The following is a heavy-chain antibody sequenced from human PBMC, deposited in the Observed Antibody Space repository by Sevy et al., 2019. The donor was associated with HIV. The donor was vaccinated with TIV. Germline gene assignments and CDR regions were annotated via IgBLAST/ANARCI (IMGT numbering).Heavy chain of an antibody. D-gene: IGHD3-22*01. CDR2: IYHSGST. V-gene: IGHV4-30-2*01. J-gene: IGHJ4*02. Sequence: SETLSLTCAVSGGSISSGGYSWSWIRQPPGKGLEWIGYIYHSGSTYYNPSLKSRVTISVDRSKNQFSLKLSSVTAADTAVYYCAAIPYYYDSSGYRATLYYFDYWGQGTLVTVSS. CDR1: GGSISSGGYS. CDR3: AAIPYYYDSSGYRATLYYFDY.